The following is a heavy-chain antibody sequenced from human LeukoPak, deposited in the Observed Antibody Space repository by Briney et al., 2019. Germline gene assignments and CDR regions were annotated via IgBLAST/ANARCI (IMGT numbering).Heavy chain of an antibody. J-gene: IGHJ6*02. Sequence: ASVKVSCKASGGTFSSYAISWVRQAPGQGLEWMGGIIPIFGTANYAQKFQGRVTITADESTSTAYMELSSLRSEDTAVYYCARDRFKSSNIPSPYYYYGMDVWGQGTTVTVSS. CDR1: GGTFSSYA. D-gene: IGHD2-2*02. CDR2: IIPIFGTA. V-gene: IGHV1-69*13. CDR3: ARDRFKSSNIPSPYYYYGMDV.